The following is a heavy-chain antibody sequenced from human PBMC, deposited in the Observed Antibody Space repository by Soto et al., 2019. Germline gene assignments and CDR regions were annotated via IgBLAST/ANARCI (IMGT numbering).Heavy chain of an antibody. CDR1: GGSISSGGYY. V-gene: IGHV4-31*03. D-gene: IGHD5-12*01. J-gene: IGHJ6*02. Sequence: SETLSLTCTVSGGSISSGGYYWSWIRQHPGKGLEWIGYIYYSGSTYYNPSLKSRVTISVDTSKNQFSLKLSSVTAADTAVYYCARVSFSLPSRGYSGYVLYGMDVWGQGTTVTVSS. CDR3: ARVSFSLPSRGYSGYVLYGMDV. CDR2: IYYSGST.